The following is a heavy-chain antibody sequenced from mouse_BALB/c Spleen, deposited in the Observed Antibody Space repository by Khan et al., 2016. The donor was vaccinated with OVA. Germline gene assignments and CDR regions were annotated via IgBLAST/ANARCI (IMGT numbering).Heavy chain of an antibody. CDR3: ARGAYYRDDGYFDV. Sequence: EVQLQQSGPELVKPGASVKISCKTSGYTFTEYTMHWVKQSHGKSLEWLGGIIPNNGGTNYNQKFMVKATLTVDKSSSTAYMELRSLTSEDSAVYDCARGAYYRDDGYFDVWGAGTTVTVSS. V-gene: IGHV1-18*01. D-gene: IGHD2-14*01. CDR1: GYTFTEYT. CDR2: IIPNNGGT. J-gene: IGHJ1*01.